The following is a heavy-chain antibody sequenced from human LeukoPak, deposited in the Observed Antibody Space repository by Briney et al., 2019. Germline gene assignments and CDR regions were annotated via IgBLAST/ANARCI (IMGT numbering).Heavy chain of an antibody. CDR1: GGSISSFY. CDR2: IYTSGNT. D-gene: IGHD1-26*01. CDR3: ARASWEPRHFDY. J-gene: IGHJ4*02. V-gene: IGHV4-4*07. Sequence: SETLSLTCTVSGGSISSFYWSWIRQPAGRGLEWIGRIYTSGNTNYNPSLKSRVTMSVDTSKNQFSLKLSSVTAADTAVYYCARASWEPRHFDYRGQGTLVTVSS.